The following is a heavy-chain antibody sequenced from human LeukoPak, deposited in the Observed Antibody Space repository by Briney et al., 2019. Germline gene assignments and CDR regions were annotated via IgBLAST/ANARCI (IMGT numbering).Heavy chain of an antibody. Sequence: GGSLRLSCAVSGITLSNYGVSWVRQAPGKGLEWVAGISDSGGRTNYADSVKGRFTISRDNPKNTLYLQMNSLRAEDTAVYFCAKRGVVIRVILVGFHKEAYYFDSWGQGALVTVSS. V-gene: IGHV3-23*01. D-gene: IGHD3-22*01. CDR2: ISDSGGRT. CDR1: GITLSNYG. J-gene: IGHJ4*02. CDR3: AKRGVVIRVILVGFHKEAYYFDS.